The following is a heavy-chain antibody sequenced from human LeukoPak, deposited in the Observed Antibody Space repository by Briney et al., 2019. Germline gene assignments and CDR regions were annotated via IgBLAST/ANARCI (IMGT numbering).Heavy chain of an antibody. V-gene: IGHV4-31*03. CDR1: GGSISSGGYY. CDR3: ARMITAMVTSGHAFDI. Sequence: PSQTLSLTCTVSGGSISSGGYYWSWIRQHPGKGLEWIGYIYYSGSTYYNPSLKSRVTISVDTSKNQFSLKLSSVTAADTAVYYCARMITAMVTSGHAFDIWGQGTMVTVSS. CDR2: IYYSGST. J-gene: IGHJ3*02. D-gene: IGHD5-18*01.